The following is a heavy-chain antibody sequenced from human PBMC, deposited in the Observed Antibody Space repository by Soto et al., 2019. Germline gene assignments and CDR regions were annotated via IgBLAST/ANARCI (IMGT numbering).Heavy chain of an antibody. CDR3: ATAPTARYDILTGYS. D-gene: IGHD3-9*01. V-gene: IGHV1-69*13. CDR1: GGTFSSYA. Sequence: ASVKVSCKASGGTFSSYAISWVRQAPGQGLEWMGGIIPIFGTANYAQKFQGRVTITADESTSTAYMELSSLRSEDTAVYYCATAPTARYDILTGYSWGQGTLVTVSS. J-gene: IGHJ4*02. CDR2: IIPIFGTA.